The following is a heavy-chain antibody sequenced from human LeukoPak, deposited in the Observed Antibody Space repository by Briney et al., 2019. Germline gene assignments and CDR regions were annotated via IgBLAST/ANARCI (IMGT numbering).Heavy chain of an antibody. CDR3: ARISIAVAGTPFDY. CDR1: GFTVSSNY. D-gene: IGHD6-19*01. Sequence: GGSLRLSCAASGFTVSSNYMSWVRQAPGKGLEWVSVIYSGGSTYYADSVKGRFTISRDNSKNTLYLQMNCLRAEDTAVYYCARISIAVAGTPFDYWGQGTLVTVSS. CDR2: IYSGGST. V-gene: IGHV3-66*01. J-gene: IGHJ4*02.